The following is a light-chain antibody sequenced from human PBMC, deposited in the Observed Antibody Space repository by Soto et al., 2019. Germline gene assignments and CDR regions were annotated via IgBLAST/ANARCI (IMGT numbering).Light chain of an antibody. Sequence: EIVLTQSPGTLSLSPGQRATLSCRASESISRDYLAWYQQRLGQAPRLLIYGASSGATGIPDRFSGSGSGTDFTLTITGLQPEDFATYYCLQNYNYPRTFGQGTKVEIK. CDR3: LQNYNYPRT. J-gene: IGKJ1*01. CDR1: ESISRDY. V-gene: IGKV3-20*01. CDR2: GAS.